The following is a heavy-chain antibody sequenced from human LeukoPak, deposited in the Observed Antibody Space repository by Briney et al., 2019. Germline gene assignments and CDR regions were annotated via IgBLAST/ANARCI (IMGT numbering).Heavy chain of an antibody. J-gene: IGHJ6*03. Sequence: SETLSLTCTVSGGSISSYYWSWIRQPPGKGLEWMGNIYYSGSTNYNPSLKSRVPISVDTSKNQSSLKLSSVTAADTAVYYCARETSQKGAHYMDVWGKGTTVTISS. V-gene: IGHV4-59*01. D-gene: IGHD3-16*01. CDR3: ARETSQKGAHYMDV. CDR2: IYYSGST. CDR1: GGSISSYY.